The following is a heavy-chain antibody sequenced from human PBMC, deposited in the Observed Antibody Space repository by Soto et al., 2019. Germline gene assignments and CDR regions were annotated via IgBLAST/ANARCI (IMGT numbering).Heavy chain of an antibody. D-gene: IGHD6-19*01. V-gene: IGHV1-3*01. CDR2: INCGSGNT. J-gene: IGHJ4*02. CDR3: ARGYTSGWTFDF. Sequence: QVQLVQSGAEVKQPGASASVSCKASGYNFTTYVVHWLRQAPGQGPEWMGWINCGSGNTVSSQKFQGRVTFTRDTSATTAYMDLNSLTSGDTAVYYCARGYTSGWTFDFWGRGTLVTVSS. CDR1: GYNFTTYV.